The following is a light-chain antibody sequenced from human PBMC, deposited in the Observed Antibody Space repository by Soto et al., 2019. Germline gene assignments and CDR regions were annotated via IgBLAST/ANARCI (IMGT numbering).Light chain of an antibody. V-gene: IGKV3-20*01. CDR1: QRVSTF. CDR3: QQYGSSPLT. Sequence: EIVLTQSPGTLSLSPGDRATLSCRASQRVSTFLAWYQQRPGQAPRLLIYGASSRATGIPDRFSGSGSGTDFTLTISRLEPEDFAVYYCQQYGSSPLTFGRGTKVDIK. J-gene: IGKJ4*01. CDR2: GAS.